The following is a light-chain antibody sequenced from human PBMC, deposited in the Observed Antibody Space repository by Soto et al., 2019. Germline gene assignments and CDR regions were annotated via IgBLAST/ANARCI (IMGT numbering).Light chain of an antibody. CDR1: QNLSRN. V-gene: IGKV3-15*01. CDR3: QPNDKWHHT. Sequence: EMVMTQSPATLSVSPGERATLSCRASQNLSRNLAWYQQQPGQAPRLLIDGASTRATGIPARFSGSGSGTDLNLTISSLKSEDYSVYHFQPNDKWHHTFGQGTKLEIK. CDR2: GAS. J-gene: IGKJ2*01.